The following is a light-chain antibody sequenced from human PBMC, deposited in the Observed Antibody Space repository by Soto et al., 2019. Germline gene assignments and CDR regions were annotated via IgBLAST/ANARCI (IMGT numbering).Light chain of an antibody. CDR2: AAS. J-gene: IGKJ5*01. CDR1: QGLTSW. CDR3: QQLNSYPIT. Sequence: DIQMTQSPSTLSASVGDRVTITCRASQGLTSWLAWYQQKPGKAPKLLIYAASTLQGGVPSRFSGSGSGTEFTLTISSLQPEDFATYYCQQLNSYPITFGQGTRLEIK. V-gene: IGKV1-9*01.